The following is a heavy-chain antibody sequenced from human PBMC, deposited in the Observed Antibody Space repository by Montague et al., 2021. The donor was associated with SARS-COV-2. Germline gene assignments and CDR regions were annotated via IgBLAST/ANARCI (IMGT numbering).Heavy chain of an antibody. Sequence: SETLSLTCAVYGGSFSGYYWNWIRQPPGKGLQWIGEINHSGSTNYNPSLKSRVTISVDTSKNQFSLRLSSVTAADTAVYYCVRLLKATMIAVVFTGCPLSASGIDFWGQGTTVTVSS. CDR2: INHSGST. CDR3: VRLLKATMIAVVFTGCPLSASGIDF. V-gene: IGHV4-34*01. CDR1: GGSFSGYY. D-gene: IGHD3-22*01. J-gene: IGHJ6*02.